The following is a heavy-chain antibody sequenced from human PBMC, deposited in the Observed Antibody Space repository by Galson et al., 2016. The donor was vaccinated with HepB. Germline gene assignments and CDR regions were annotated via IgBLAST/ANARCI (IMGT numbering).Heavy chain of an antibody. D-gene: IGHD1-7*01. CDR1: GFTFSSYT. CDR2: ISGGGGRT. Sequence: SLRLSCAVSGFTFSSYTMTWVRQPPGKGLEWVSTISGGGGRTYYAGSVKGHFTISRDNSKNTLYLQMNSLRAEDTAVYYCAKKAVELTAISYLKGFDYWGQGTLVTVSS. J-gene: IGHJ4*02. CDR3: AKKAVELTAISYLKGFDY. V-gene: IGHV3-23*01.